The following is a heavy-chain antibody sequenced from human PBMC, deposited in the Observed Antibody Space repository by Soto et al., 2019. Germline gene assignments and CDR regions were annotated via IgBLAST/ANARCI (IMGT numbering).Heavy chain of an antibody. Sequence: EVQLVESGGGLVQPGRSLRLSCAASGFTFDDYAMHWVRQAPGKGLEWVSGISWNSGSIGYADSVKGRFTISRDNAKNSLYLQMNSLRADDTALYYCAQGINFAPWGQGTLVTVSS. CDR2: ISWNSGSI. J-gene: IGHJ5*02. CDR1: GFTFDDYA. CDR3: AQGINFAP. V-gene: IGHV3-9*01.